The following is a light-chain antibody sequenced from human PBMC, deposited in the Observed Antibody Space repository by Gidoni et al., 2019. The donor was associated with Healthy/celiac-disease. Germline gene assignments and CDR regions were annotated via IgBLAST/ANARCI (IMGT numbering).Light chain of an antibody. J-gene: IGKJ1*01. V-gene: IGKV1-39*01. CDR2: AAS. CDR1: QSHSSY. CDR3: QQSYSTLWT. Sequence: DIQMVQSPSSLSASVGDRVTITCRSSQSHSSYLNWYQQKPGKAPKLLIYAASSLQSGVPSRFSGSGSGTDFTLTISSLQPEDFATYYCQQSYSTLWTFGQGTKVEIK.